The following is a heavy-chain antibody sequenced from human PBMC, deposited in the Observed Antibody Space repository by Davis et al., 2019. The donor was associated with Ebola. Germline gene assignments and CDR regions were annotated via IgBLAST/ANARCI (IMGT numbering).Heavy chain of an antibody. J-gene: IGHJ6*02. D-gene: IGHD6-19*01. Sequence: SVKVSCKTSGYIFTSYGITWVRQAPGQGLEWMGGIIPMFGTANYAQKFQGRVTITADKSTSTAYMELSSLRSEDTAVYYCARDYSSGWYYYYGMDVWGQGTTVTVSS. CDR1: GYIFTSYG. V-gene: IGHV1-69*06. CDR2: IIPMFGTA. CDR3: ARDYSSGWYYYYGMDV.